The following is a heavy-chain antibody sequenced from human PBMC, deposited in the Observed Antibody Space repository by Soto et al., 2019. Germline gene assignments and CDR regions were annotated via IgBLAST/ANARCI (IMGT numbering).Heavy chain of an antibody. J-gene: IGHJ4*02. CDR1: GGSISSSSYY. CDR2: IYYSGST. D-gene: IGHD6-19*01. Sequence: SETLSLTCTVSGGSISSSSYYWGWIRQPPGKGLEWIGSIYYSGSTYYNPSLKSRVAISVDTSKNQFSLKLSSVTAADTAVYYCARHSSGWYDPINYFDYWGQGTLVTVSS. V-gene: IGHV4-39*01. CDR3: ARHSSGWYDPINYFDY.